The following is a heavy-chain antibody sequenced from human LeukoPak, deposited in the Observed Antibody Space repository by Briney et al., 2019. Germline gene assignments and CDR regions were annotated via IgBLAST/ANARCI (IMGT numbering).Heavy chain of an antibody. CDR3: AKEGPTGTTKFDY. CDR2: ISENGGTT. CDR1: GFTFSSYA. Sequence: GGSLRLSCAASGFTFSSYAMSWLRHAPGKGLEWVSAISENGGTTYYADSVKGRSTISRDNSKNTLSLQLNSLRAEDAAVYYCAKEGPTGTTKFDYWGQGTLVTVSS. J-gene: IGHJ4*02. D-gene: IGHD1-1*01. V-gene: IGHV3-23*01.